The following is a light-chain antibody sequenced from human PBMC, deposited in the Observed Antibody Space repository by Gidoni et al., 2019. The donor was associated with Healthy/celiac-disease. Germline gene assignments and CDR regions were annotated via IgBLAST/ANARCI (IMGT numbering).Light chain of an antibody. CDR3: AAWDDSLNGPV. CDR1: RSHIGSNT. CDR2: SNN. J-gene: IGLJ2*01. V-gene: IGLV1-44*01. Sequence: QSLLTQPPSASATPGPGVTISCSGSRSHIGSNTVNWYQQLPGTAPKLLIYSNNQRPSGVPDRFSGSKSGTSASLAISGLQSEDEADYYCAAWDDSLNGPVFGGGTKLTVL.